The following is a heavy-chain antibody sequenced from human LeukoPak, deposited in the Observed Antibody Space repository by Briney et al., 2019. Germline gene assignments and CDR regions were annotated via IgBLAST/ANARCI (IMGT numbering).Heavy chain of an antibody. Sequence: PSETLSLTCTVSSGSISTSNYYWGWVRQPPGKALEWIGNIFYSGSIYYSPSLKSRVTISLDTSRNQFSLKLNSVTAADTAVYYCARDNCSGGSCYNWFDPWGQGTLVTVSS. V-gene: IGHV4-39*07. D-gene: IGHD2-15*01. J-gene: IGHJ5*02. CDR3: ARDNCSGGSCYNWFDP. CDR1: SGSISTSNYY. CDR2: IFYSGSI.